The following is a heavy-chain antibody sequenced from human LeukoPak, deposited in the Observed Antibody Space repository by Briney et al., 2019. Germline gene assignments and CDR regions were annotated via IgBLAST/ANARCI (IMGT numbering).Heavy chain of an antibody. D-gene: IGHD3-3*01. CDR3: AGPLEFGIFGVVTTPPDV. CDR2: IIPIFAIA. J-gene: IGHJ6*02. CDR1: GGTLSSYA. Sequence: SVKVSCKASGGTLSSYAISWVRQAPGEGLEWMARIIPIFAIANYAQKTHRTVTITAEKSTSTAYMGLSSLRSEDTAVYYCAGPLEFGIFGVVTTPPDVWGQGTTVTVSS. V-gene: IGHV1-69*04.